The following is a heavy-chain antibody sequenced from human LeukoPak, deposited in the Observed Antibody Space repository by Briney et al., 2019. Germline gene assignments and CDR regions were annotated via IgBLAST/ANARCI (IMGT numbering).Heavy chain of an antibody. CDR1: GGSFSGYY. CDR3: ARGGSITMVRGAVDY. V-gene: IGHV4-34*01. CDR2: INHSGGT. J-gene: IGHJ4*02. Sequence: SETLSLTCAVYGGSFSGYYWNWIRQPPGKGLEWIGEINHSGGTNYSPSLKSRVTISVDTSKNQFSLKLSSVTAADTAVYYCARGGSITMVRGAVDYWGQGTLVTVSS. D-gene: IGHD3-10*01.